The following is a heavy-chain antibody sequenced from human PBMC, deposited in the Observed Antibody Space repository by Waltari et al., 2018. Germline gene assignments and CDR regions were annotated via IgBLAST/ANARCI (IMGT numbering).Heavy chain of an antibody. V-gene: IGHV3-30-3*01. D-gene: IGHD6-19*01. Sequence: QVQLVESGGGVVQPGRSLRLSCAASGFTFSSYAMHWVRQAPGKGLEWVAVISYDGSNKYYADSGKGRFTISRDNAKNTLYLQMNSLRAEDTAVYYCARDREAVAGAFDYWGQGTLVTVSS. CDR3: ARDREAVAGAFDY. CDR2: ISYDGSNK. CDR1: GFTFSSYA. J-gene: IGHJ4*02.